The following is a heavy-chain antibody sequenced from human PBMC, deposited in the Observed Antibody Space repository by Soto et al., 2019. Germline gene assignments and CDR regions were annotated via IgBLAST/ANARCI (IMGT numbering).Heavy chain of an antibody. CDR2: IYSGGST. D-gene: IGHD1-26*01. CDR3: ARDPGDRNGMSV. Sequence: EVQLVESGGDLVQPGGSLRLSCAASGFTASSDYMSWVRQAPGKGLEWVSVIYSGGSTYYADSVKGRFTISRDNSKNMLYLHMNSLRVEDTAVYYCARDPGDRNGMSVWGQGPTVTVSS. CDR1: GFTASSDY. J-gene: IGHJ6*02. V-gene: IGHV3-66*01.